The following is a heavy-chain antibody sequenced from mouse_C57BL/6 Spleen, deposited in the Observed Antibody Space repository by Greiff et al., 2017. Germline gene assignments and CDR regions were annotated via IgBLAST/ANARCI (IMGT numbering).Heavy chain of an antibody. D-gene: IGHD1-1*01. CDR1: GFTFSDYG. Sequence: DVMLVESGGGLVKPGGSLKLSCAASGFTFSDYGMHWVRQAPETGLEWVSYISSGSSTIYYADTVKGRFTISRDNAKNTLFLQMTSLRSEDTAMYYCARDDGSSPWFAYWGQGTLVTVSA. V-gene: IGHV5-17*01. CDR2: ISSGSSTI. CDR3: ARDDGSSPWFAY. J-gene: IGHJ3*01.